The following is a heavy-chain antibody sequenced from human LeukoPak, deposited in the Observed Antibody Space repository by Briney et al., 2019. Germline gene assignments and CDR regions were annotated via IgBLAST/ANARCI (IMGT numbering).Heavy chain of an antibody. CDR3: ARLRGEGDYYYYYYYMDV. D-gene: IGHD2-21*01. CDR2: INHSGST. CDR1: GGSFSGYY. J-gene: IGHJ6*03. V-gene: IGHV4-34*01. Sequence: PSGTLSLTCAVYGGSFSGYYWSWIRQPPGKGLEWIGEINHSGSTNYNPSLKSRVTISVDTSKNQFSLKLSSVTAADTAVYYCARLRGEGDYYYYYYYMDVWGKGTTVTVSS.